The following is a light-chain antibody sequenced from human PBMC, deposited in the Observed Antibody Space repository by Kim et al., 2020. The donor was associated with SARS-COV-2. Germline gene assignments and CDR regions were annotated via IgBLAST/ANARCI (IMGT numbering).Light chain of an antibody. Sequence: EIVMTQSPVPLSVSPGERATLSCRASQSVSSNLAWYQQKPGQAPRLLIYGASTRATGIPARFSGSGSGTEFTLTISSLQSEDFAVYYCQQYNDWPPGDTFGQGTKLEI. V-gene: IGKV3-15*01. CDR3: QQYNDWPPGDT. CDR1: QSVSSN. CDR2: GAS. J-gene: IGKJ2*01.